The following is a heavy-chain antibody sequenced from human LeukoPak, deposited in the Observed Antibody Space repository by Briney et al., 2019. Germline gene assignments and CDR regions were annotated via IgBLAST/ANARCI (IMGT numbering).Heavy chain of an antibody. D-gene: IGHD2-21*02. CDR1: GYTFTSYD. J-gene: IGHJ4*02. CDR2: MNPNSGNT. Sequence: ASVKVSCKASGYTFTSYDINWVRQATGQELEWMGWMNPNSGNTGYAQKFQGRVTMTRNTSISTAYMELSSLRSEDTAVYYCARGRGRYYCGGDCYFGYWGQGTLVTVSS. CDR3: ARGRGRYYCGGDCYFGY. V-gene: IGHV1-8*01.